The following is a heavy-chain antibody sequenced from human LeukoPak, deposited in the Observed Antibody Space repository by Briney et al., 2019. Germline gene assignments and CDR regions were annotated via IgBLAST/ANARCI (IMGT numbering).Heavy chain of an antibody. V-gene: IGHV3-74*01. CDR1: GFTFSSYW. CDR2: INSDGSST. J-gene: IGHJ4*02. Sequence: GGSLRLSCAASGFTFSSYWMHWVRQAPGKGLVWVSRINSDGSSTSYADSVKGRFTISRDNAKNTLYLQMNSLRAEDTAVYYCARDPESVCSGGSCYSLSRYEVDYWGQGTLVTVSS. D-gene: IGHD2-15*01. CDR3: ARDPESVCSGGSCYSLSRYEVDY.